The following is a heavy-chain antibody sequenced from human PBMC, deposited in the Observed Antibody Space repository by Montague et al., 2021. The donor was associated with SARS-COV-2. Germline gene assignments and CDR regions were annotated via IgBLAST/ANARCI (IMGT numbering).Heavy chain of an antibody. Sequence: SETLSLTCAVHGGSFSTYSWNWIRQPPGKGLEWIGEIHHGGSTNYNPSLKGRVTISADTSKNQFSLKLTSVAAADTAVYYCARLRDGVVPSPILGVGPYYSYYYMDVWGRGTTVTVSS. CDR2: IHHGGST. CDR1: GGSFSTYS. D-gene: IGHD3-10*01. V-gene: IGHV4-34*01. CDR3: ARLRDGVVPSPILGVGPYYSYYYMDV. J-gene: IGHJ6*03.